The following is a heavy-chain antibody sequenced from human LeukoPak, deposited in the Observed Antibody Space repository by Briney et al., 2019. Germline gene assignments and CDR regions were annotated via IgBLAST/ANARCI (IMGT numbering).Heavy chain of an antibody. J-gene: IGHJ5*02. V-gene: IGHV1-69*13. CDR3: ARSIVVVPAARYWDWFDP. CDR1: GGTFSSYA. D-gene: IGHD2-2*01. Sequence: ASVKVSCKASGGTFSSYAISWVRQAPGQGLEWMGGIIPIFGTANYAQKFQGRVTITADESTSTAYMELSSLRSGDTAVYYCARSIVVVPAARYWDWFDPWGQGTLVTVSS. CDR2: IIPIFGTA.